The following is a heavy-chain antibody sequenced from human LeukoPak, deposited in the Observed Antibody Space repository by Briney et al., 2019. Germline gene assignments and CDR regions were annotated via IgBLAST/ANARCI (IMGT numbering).Heavy chain of an antibody. Sequence: GESLKISCKGSGYSFTSYWIGWVRQMPGKGLEWMGIIYPGDSDTRYNPSFQGQVTISADKSISTAYLQWSSLKASDTAMYYCARQPRGSGSYLDYYMDVWGKGTTVTVSS. CDR3: ARQPRGSGSYLDYYMDV. CDR2: IYPGDSDT. CDR1: GYSFTSYW. V-gene: IGHV5-51*01. D-gene: IGHD3-10*01. J-gene: IGHJ6*03.